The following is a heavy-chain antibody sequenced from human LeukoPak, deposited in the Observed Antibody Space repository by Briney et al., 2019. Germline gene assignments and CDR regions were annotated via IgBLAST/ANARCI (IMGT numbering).Heavy chain of an antibody. J-gene: IGHJ4*02. D-gene: IGHD3-22*01. CDR2: LSPILGIA. CDR3: ARPSTTYYSDSSGYYLFDY. CDR1: GGPSGGNL. Sequence: SVKVSSKVLGGPSGGNLFAGVDRPPGQGLEWMGRLSPILGIANYAQKFQGRVTITADKSTSTAYMELSSLRSEDTAVYYCARPSTTYYSDSSGYYLFDYWGQGTLVTVSS. V-gene: IGHV1-69*02.